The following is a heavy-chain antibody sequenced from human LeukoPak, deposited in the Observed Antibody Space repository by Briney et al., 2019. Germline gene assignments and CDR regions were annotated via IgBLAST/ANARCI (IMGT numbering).Heavy chain of an antibody. CDR3: ATSQSSVAGILGD. J-gene: IGHJ1*01. D-gene: IGHD6-19*01. CDR2: IGGNGRST. CDR1: GLTFSDYF. Sequence: GGSLRLSCAVSGLTFSDYFMTWIRQAPGKGLEWVSYIGGNGRSTYYADSVRGRFTISRDNAKNSVYLQIDNLRVDDTAVYYCATSQSSVAGILGDWGQGTLVTVS. V-gene: IGHV3-11*04.